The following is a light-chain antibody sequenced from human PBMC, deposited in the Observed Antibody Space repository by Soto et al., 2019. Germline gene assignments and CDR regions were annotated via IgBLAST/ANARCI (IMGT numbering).Light chain of an antibody. J-gene: IGLJ1*01. V-gene: IGLV2-14*01. CDR3: TSYTSSSTLYV. Sequence: LTQPASVSGSPGQSVTISCTGTSSDVGGYKYVSWYQQHPGKAPKLMLYEVSNRPSGVSNRYSGSKSGNTAALTISGLQAEDEADYYCTSYTSSSTLYVFGTGTKVTVL. CDR2: EVS. CDR1: SSDVGGYKY.